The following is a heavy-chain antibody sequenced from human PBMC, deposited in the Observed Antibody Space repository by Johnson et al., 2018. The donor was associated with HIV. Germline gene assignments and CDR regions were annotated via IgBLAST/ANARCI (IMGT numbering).Heavy chain of an antibody. Sequence: QMLLVESGGGVVQPGRSLRLSCAASGFTFSSYAMHWVRQAPGKGLEWVAVISYDGSNKYYADSVKGRFTISRDNSKNTLYLQMNSLRAEDTAMYYCARDRAYHCSGGSCSHVFDIWGQGTMVTVSS. D-gene: IGHD2-15*01. CDR2: ISYDGSNK. J-gene: IGHJ3*02. V-gene: IGHV3-30*14. CDR3: ARDRAYHCSGGSCSHVFDI. CDR1: GFTFSSYA.